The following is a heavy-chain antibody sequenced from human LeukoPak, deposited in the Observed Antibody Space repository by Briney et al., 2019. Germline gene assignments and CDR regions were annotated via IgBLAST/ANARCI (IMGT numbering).Heavy chain of an antibody. CDR2: INHRGSS. CDR3: TREGHDILTGDYIVD. D-gene: IGHD3-9*01. CDR1: GGSFSGYY. Sequence: SETLSLTCTAYGGSFSGYYWSWIRQPLGKGLEWIGEINHRGSSNYNPSLKSRVTISLDTSKNQFSLKLTSVTAADTAVYYCTREGHDILTGDYIVDWGQGTLVTVSS. V-gene: IGHV4-34*01. J-gene: IGHJ4*02.